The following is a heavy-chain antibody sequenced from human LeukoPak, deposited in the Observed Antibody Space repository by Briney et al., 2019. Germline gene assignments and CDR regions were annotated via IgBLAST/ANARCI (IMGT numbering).Heavy chain of an antibody. V-gene: IGHV4-38-2*02. CDR3: ARTGNYDFWSGYSNWFDP. CDR2: IYHSGST. Sequence: KTSETLSLTCTVSGYSISSGYYWGWIRQPPGKGLEWIGSIYHSGSTYYNPSLKSRVTISVDTSKNQFSLKLSSVTAADTAVYYCARTGNYDFWSGYSNWFDPWGQGTLVTVSS. D-gene: IGHD3-3*01. CDR1: GYSISSGYY. J-gene: IGHJ5*02.